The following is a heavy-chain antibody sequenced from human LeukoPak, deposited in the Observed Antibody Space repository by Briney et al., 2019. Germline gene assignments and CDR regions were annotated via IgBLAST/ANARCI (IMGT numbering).Heavy chain of an antibody. J-gene: IGHJ4*02. Sequence: GGSLRLSCAASGFTFSSYSMNWVRQAPGKGLEWVSSISSSSSYIYYAGSVKGRFTISRDNAKNSLYLQMNSLRAEDTAVYYCARDSPKDYDILTGYLNFDYWGQGTLVTVSS. CDR2: ISSSSSYI. CDR3: ARDSPKDYDILTGYLNFDY. D-gene: IGHD3-9*01. CDR1: GFTFSSYS. V-gene: IGHV3-21*01.